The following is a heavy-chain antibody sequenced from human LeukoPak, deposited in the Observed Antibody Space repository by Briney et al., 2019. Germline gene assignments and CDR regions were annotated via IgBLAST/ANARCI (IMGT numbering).Heavy chain of an antibody. D-gene: IGHD3-22*01. J-gene: IGHJ4*02. V-gene: IGHV3-7*01. Sequence: GSLRLSCEASGFSMSVYWMSWVRQAPGKGLEWVGNIKQDGSERNYVDSVKGRFTISRDNAKKSLYLQMNSLRAEDTAVYYCARDWGAYYHFFDYWGQGTLVAVSS. CDR1: GFSMSVYW. CDR2: IKQDGSER. CDR3: ARDWGAYYHFFDY.